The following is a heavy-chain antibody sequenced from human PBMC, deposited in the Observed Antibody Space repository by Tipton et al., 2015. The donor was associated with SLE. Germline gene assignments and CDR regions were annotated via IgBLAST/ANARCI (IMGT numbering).Heavy chain of an antibody. Sequence: QLVQSGAEVKKPGESLKISCKGSGYSFTSYWIGWVRQMPGKGLEWIGYIYYSGSTNYNPSLKSRVTISVDTSKNQFSLKLSSVTAADTAVYYCARSMRVGSEDYWGQGTLVTVSS. J-gene: IGHJ4*02. V-gene: IGHV4-59*12. CDR2: IYYSGST. CDR1: GYSFTSYW. CDR3: ARSMRVGSEDY. D-gene: IGHD6-19*01.